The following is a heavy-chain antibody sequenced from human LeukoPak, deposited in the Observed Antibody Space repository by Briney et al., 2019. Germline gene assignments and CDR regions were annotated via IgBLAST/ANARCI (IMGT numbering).Heavy chain of an antibody. Sequence: GASVKVSCKASGYTFTSYAINWVRQAPGQGLEWMGWINTNTGNPTYAQGFTGRFVFSLDTSVSTAYLQICSLKAEDTAVYYCARDLYCSSTSGYAAQGYYYGMHVWGKGPAVTVSS. J-gene: IGHJ6*04. V-gene: IGHV7-4-1*01. CDR1: GYTFTSYA. CDR2: INTNTGNP. CDR3: ARDLYCSSTSGYAAQGYYYGMHV. D-gene: IGHD2-2*01.